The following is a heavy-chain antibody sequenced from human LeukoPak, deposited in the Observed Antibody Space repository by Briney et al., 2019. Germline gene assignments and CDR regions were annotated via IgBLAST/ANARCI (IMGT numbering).Heavy chain of an antibody. V-gene: IGHV1-8*02. Sequence: ASVKVSCKASGYTFTSYGISWVRQAPGQGLEWMGWMNPNSGNTGYAQKFQGRVTMTRNTSISTAYMELSSLRSEDTAVYYCWLRYADAFDIWGQGTMVTVSS. J-gene: IGHJ3*02. CDR3: WLRYADAFDI. D-gene: IGHD5-12*01. CDR2: MNPNSGNT. CDR1: GYTFTSYG.